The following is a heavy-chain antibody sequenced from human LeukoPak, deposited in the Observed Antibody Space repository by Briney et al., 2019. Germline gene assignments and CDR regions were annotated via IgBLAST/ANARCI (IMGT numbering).Heavy chain of an antibody. CDR1: GGTFSSYA. CDR3: ARDLKGYYYIDV. CDR2: IIPIFGTA. V-gene: IGHV1-69*05. D-gene: IGHD3-9*01. J-gene: IGHJ6*03. Sequence: ASVKVSCKASGGTFSSYAISWVRQAPGQGLEWMGGIIPIFGTANYAQKFQGRVTITTDESTSTAYMELSSLRSEDTAVYYCARDLKGYYYIDVWGKGTTVTVSS.